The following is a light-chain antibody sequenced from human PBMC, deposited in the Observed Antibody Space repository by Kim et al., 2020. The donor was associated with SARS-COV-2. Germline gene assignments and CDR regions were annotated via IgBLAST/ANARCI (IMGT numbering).Light chain of an antibody. CDR2: AAS. J-gene: IGKJ2*01. Sequence: DIQMTQSPSSLSAFVGDRVTITCRTSQGVSNYLAWYQHKPGKVPKLLIYAASSLQSWVPSRFSGSGSGTDFTLIISSLQPEDVATYYCQTYDSAPYTFGQGTKLEI. V-gene: IGKV1-27*01. CDR3: QTYDSAPYT. CDR1: QGVSNY.